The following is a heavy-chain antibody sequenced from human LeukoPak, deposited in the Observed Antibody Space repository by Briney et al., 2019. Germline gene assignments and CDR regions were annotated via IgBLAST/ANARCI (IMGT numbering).Heavy chain of an antibody. Sequence: GASVKVSCKASGHTFTSYAMHWVRQAPGQRLEWMGWINAGNGNTKYSQKFQGRVTITSDTSASTAYMELSSLRSEDTAVYYCARELYSSSWSPYNWFDPWGQGTLVTVSS. V-gene: IGHV1-3*01. D-gene: IGHD6-13*01. CDR2: INAGNGNT. CDR1: GHTFTSYA. CDR3: ARELYSSSWSPYNWFDP. J-gene: IGHJ5*02.